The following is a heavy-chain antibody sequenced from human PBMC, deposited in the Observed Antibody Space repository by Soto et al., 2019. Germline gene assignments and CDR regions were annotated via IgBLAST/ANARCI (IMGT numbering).Heavy chain of an antibody. CDR3: ARDSGTYPYYYYGMDV. Sequence: PGGSLRLSCAASGFTFSSFWMHWVRQVPGKGLVWVSRINSDGSSTSYADSVKGRFTISRDNAKNTLYLQMNSLRGEDTAVYYCARDSGTYPYYYYGMDVWGQGTTVTVSS. V-gene: IGHV3-74*01. CDR2: INSDGSST. CDR1: GFTFSSFW. D-gene: IGHD1-26*01. J-gene: IGHJ6*02.